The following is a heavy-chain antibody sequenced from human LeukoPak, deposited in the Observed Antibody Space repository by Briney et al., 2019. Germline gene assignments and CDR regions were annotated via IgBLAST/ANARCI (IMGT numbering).Heavy chain of an antibody. CDR3: LRAHSSIAALLSRSSIFKYYYYVDV. V-gene: IGHV3-7*01. J-gene: IGHJ6*03. Sequence: PGGSLRLSCAASEFTFISYWMTWVRQAPGHRLEWVANIKQDGSEKYYADSVKGRFTISKDNAKKSLYLQMNSLRAEDAALYYCLRAHSSIAALLSRSSIFKYYYYVDVWGKGTTVTVSS. D-gene: IGHD6-6*01. CDR2: IKQDGSEK. CDR1: EFTFISYW.